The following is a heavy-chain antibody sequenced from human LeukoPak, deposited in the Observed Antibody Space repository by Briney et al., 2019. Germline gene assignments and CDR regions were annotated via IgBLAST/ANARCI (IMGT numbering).Heavy chain of an antibody. V-gene: IGHV1-18*01. J-gene: IGHJ4*02. CDR3: ARDVLAYSSGWYVDY. D-gene: IGHD6-19*01. CDR1: GYTFTSYG. CDR2: ISAYNGNT. Sequence: GASVKVSCTASGYTFTSYGISWVRQAPGQGLEWMGWISAYNGNTNYAQKLQGRVTMTTDTSTSTAYMELRSLRSDDTAVYYCARDVLAYSSGWYVDYWGQGTLVTVSS.